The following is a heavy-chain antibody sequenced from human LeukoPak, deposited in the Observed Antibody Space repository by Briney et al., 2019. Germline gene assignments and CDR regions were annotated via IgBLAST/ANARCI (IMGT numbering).Heavy chain of an antibody. CDR1: GFTFSSYE. CDR2: ISSSSITI. CDR3: ARDRGGSYSAIDY. D-gene: IGHD2-15*01. J-gene: IGHJ4*02. V-gene: IGHV3-48*03. Sequence: GGSLRLSCAASGFTFSSYEMNWVRQAPGKGLEWVSFISSSSITIYYADSVKGRFTTSRDIAEKSLYLQMTSLRAEDTAVYYCARDRGGSYSAIDYWGQGTLVTVSS.